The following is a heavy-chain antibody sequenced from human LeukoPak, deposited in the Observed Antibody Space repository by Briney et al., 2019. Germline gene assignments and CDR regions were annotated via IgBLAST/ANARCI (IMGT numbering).Heavy chain of an antibody. CDR1: GFTFSSYA. V-gene: IGHV3-23*01. CDR2: ISGSGATT. Sequence: GGSLRLSCAASGFTFSSYAMSWVRQAPGKGLEWVSAISGSGATTYYADSVKGRFTISRDKSNNTLYLQMNSLRVEDTAVYYCAKDYAYYYGSGIGGFEYWGQGTLVTVSS. D-gene: IGHD3-10*01. CDR3: AKDYAYYYGSGIGGFEY. J-gene: IGHJ4*02.